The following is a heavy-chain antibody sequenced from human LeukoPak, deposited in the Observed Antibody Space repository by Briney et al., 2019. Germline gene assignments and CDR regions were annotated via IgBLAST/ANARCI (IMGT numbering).Heavy chain of an antibody. Sequence: QSGGSLRLSCAASGFTFSSYGMHWVRQAPGKGLEWVAVISYDGSNKYYADSVKGRFTISRDNSKNTLYLQMNSLRAEDTAVYYCAKDGWLVAGYFDYWGQGTLVTVSS. J-gene: IGHJ4*02. V-gene: IGHV3-30*18. D-gene: IGHD6-19*01. CDR2: ISYDGSNK. CDR1: GFTFSSYG. CDR3: AKDGWLVAGYFDY.